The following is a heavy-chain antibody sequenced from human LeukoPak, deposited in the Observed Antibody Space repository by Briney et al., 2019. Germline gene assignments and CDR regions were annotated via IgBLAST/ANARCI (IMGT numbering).Heavy chain of an antibody. Sequence: GGSLRLSCASLGFTFSSFEINWVRQAPGKGLEWISYISSSGSTIYYADSVKGRFSISRDNAKNSLYLQMNSLRAEDTAGYYCARGSGYLAYWGQGTLVTVSS. CDR3: ARGSGYLAY. CDR2: ISSSGSTI. D-gene: IGHD3-22*01. J-gene: IGHJ4*02. CDR1: GFTFSSFE. V-gene: IGHV3-48*03.